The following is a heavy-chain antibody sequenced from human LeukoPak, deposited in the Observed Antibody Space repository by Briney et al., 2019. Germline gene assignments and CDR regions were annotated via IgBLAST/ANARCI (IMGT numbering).Heavy chain of an antibody. CDR2: IYHSGST. CDR3: ARHGAFYYGSASSGFDY. V-gene: IGHV4-38-2*01. CDR1: GYSITSGYY. D-gene: IGHD3-10*01. J-gene: IGHJ4*02. Sequence: SETLSLTCAVSGYSITSGYYWGWIRQPPGKGLELIGSIYHSGSTYYNPSLNSRVTLSVDTSKNQFSLKLSSLTAADTAVYYCARHGAFYYGSASSGFDYWGQGTLVTVSS.